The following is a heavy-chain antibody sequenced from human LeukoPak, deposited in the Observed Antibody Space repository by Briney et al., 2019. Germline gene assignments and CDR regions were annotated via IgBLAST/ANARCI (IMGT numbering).Heavy chain of an antibody. D-gene: IGHD3-10*01. V-gene: IGHV3-11*04. CDR1: GFTFSDYY. Sequence: PGGSLRLSCAASGFTFSDYYMSWIRQAPGKGLEWVSYISSSGSTIYYADSVKGRFTISRDNSKNTLYLQMNSLRAEDTAVYYCAKASLAGSGTYFDYWGQGTLVTVSS. J-gene: IGHJ4*02. CDR3: AKASLAGSGTYFDY. CDR2: ISSSGSTI.